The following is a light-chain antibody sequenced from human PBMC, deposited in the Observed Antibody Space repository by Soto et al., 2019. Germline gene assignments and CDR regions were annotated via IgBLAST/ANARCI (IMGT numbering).Light chain of an antibody. J-gene: IGKJ2*01. CDR3: QRLTSFSPFT. V-gene: IGKV1-9*01. CDR1: QGISSY. CDR2: AAS. Sequence: DIQLTQSPSFLSASVGDRVTITCRASQGISSYLAWYQQKPGKAPKLLIYAASTLQSGVPSRFSGSGSGTEFTLTISSLQPEDFTTYYCQRLTSFSPFTFGKGTKLEIK.